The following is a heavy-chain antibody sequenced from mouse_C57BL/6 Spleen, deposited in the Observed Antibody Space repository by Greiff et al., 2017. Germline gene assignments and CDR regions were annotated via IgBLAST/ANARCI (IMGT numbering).Heavy chain of an antibody. CDR1: GYSFTDYN. Sequence: ESGPELVKPGASVKISCKASGYSFTDYNMNWVKQSNGKSLEWIGVINPNYGTTSYNQKFKGKATLTVDQSSSTAYMQLNSLTSEDSAVYYCARAEGIYYDYAMDYWGQGTSVTVSS. V-gene: IGHV1-39*01. J-gene: IGHJ4*01. CDR2: INPNYGTT. CDR3: ARAEGIYYDYAMDY. D-gene: IGHD1-1*01.